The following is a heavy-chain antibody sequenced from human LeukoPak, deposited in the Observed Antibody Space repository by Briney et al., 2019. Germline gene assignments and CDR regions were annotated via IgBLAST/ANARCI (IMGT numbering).Heavy chain of an antibody. CDR3: ATPIGDSSSSEE. J-gene: IGHJ4*02. Sequence: SETLSLTCAVYGGSFSGNYWAWIRQPPGKELEWIGELNDSGSTNYNPSLKSRVTISLDTSKNQFSLRPSSVTAADTAVYYCATPIGDSSSSEEWGQGTLVTVSS. V-gene: IGHV4-34*01. CDR1: GGSFSGNY. CDR2: LNDSGST. D-gene: IGHD6-13*01.